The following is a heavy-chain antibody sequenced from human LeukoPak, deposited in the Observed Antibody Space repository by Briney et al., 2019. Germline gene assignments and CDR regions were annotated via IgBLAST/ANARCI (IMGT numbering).Heavy chain of an antibody. Sequence: PSETLSLTCTVSGGSISSGGYYWGWTRQHPGKGLECIGYIYYSGSTYYNPSLKSRVTMSVDTSKNQFSLKLSSVTAADTAVYYCARDHSSSGYYWFDPWGQGTLVTVSS. D-gene: IGHD3-22*01. CDR3: ARDHSSSGYYWFDP. J-gene: IGHJ5*02. CDR2: IYYSGST. V-gene: IGHV4-31*03. CDR1: GGSISSGGYY.